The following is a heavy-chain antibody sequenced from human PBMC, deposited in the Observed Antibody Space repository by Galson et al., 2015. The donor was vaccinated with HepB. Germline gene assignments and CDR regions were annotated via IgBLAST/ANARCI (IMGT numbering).Heavy chain of an antibody. Sequence: SLRLSCAASGFDFGDYYMGWIRQAPGKGLECISYISSSGIIIKYADSVKGRFTIARDNTKKSLYLQMNNLTAEDTAVYYCASFRGILWFRELSWFDPWGQGTLVTVSS. CDR3: ASFRGILWFRELSWFDP. J-gene: IGHJ5*02. D-gene: IGHD3-10*01. CDR2: ISSSGIII. CDR1: GFDFGDYY. V-gene: IGHV3-11*01.